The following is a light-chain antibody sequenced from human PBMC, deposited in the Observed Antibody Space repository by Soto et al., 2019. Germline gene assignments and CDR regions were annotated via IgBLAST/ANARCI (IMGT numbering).Light chain of an antibody. Sequence: DIQLTQSPSFLSASVGDRVTITCRASQGISSSLAWYQQKPGEAPRLLIYAASTLQSGVPSRFSGSGSGTDFTLTISCLQSEDFATYYCQQYYSYPRTFGQGTKVDNK. CDR2: AAS. V-gene: IGKV1-9*01. J-gene: IGKJ1*01. CDR1: QGISSS. CDR3: QQYYSYPRT.